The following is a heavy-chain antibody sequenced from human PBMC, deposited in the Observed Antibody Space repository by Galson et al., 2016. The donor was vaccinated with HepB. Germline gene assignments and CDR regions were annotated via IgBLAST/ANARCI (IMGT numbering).Heavy chain of an antibody. V-gene: IGHV3-53*04. J-gene: IGHJ4*02. CDR1: GFTVSSNY. CDR3: ARHEYSSGWYDYFDY. CDR2: IYSGGST. D-gene: IGHD6-19*01. Sequence: CAASGFTVSSNYMSWVRQAPGKGLEWVSVIYSGGSTYYADSVKGRFTISRHNSKNTLYLQMNSLRAEDTAVYYCARHEYSSGWYDYFDYWGQGTLVTVSS.